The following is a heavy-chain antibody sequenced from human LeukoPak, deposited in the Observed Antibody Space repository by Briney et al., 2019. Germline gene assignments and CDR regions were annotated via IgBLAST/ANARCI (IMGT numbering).Heavy chain of an antibody. D-gene: IGHD6-6*01. Sequence: PGGSLRLSCAASGFTFSTYNMNWVRQAPGKGLEWVSHITSSSTNIYYADSVKGRFTISRDNAKNSLYLQINSLRAEDTAVYYCARSSYSSSSSVWGQGTMVTVSS. CDR3: ARSSYSSSSSV. V-gene: IGHV3-48*04. CDR1: GFTFSTYN. CDR2: ITSSSTNI. J-gene: IGHJ3*01.